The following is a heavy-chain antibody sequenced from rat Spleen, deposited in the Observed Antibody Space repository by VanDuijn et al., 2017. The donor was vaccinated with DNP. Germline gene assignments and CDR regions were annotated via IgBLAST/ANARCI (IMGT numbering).Heavy chain of an antibody. CDR3: TRDQTVEGMDA. Sequence: QVQLKESGPGLVQPSQTLSLTCTVSGFSLSSNNVHWVRQPPGKGLEWMGIIWTGGSTDYNSALKSRLSISRDTSKNQVFLKMNSLQTDDTGTYYCTRDQTVEGMDAWGQGTSVTVSS. J-gene: IGHJ4*01. V-gene: IGHV2-1*01. CDR2: IWTGGST. CDR1: GFSLSSNN. D-gene: IGHD4-2*01.